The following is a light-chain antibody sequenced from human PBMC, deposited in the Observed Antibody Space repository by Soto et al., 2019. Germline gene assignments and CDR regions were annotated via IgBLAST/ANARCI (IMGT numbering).Light chain of an antibody. CDR2: EVS. J-gene: IGLJ1*01. CDR3: SSYTSSSPRV. V-gene: IGLV2-14*03. CDR1: SSDVGAYDF. Sequence: QSALTQPASVYGSPGQSITISCTGTSSDVGAYDFVSWYQQHPDKAPKLMIYEVSNRPSGVSNRFSGSKSVNTATLTISGLQAEDEADYYCSSYTSSSPRVFGTGTKLTVL.